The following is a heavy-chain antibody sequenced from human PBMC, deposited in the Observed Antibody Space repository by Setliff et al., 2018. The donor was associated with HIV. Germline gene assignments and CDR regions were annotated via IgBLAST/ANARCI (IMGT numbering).Heavy chain of an antibody. CDR3: VKGGMTNAAFNI. CDR2: INYDGSEK. D-gene: IGHD3-16*01. J-gene: IGHJ3*02. Sequence: TSETLSLTCTVSGDSISSSSYYWGWIRQPPGKGLEWVANINYDGSEKYYVDSVKGRFTISRDNSKNTLYLQMNSLRLEDTALYYCVKGGMTNAAFNIWGPGTMVTVSS. V-gene: IGHV3-7*01. CDR1: GDSISSSSYY.